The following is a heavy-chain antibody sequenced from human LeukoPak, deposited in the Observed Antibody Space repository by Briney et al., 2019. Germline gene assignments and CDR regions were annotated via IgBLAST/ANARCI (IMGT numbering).Heavy chain of an antibody. J-gene: IGHJ4*02. D-gene: IGHD1-26*01. V-gene: IGHV3-23*01. CDR2: ISGSGGST. Sequence: GGSLRLSCAASGFTFSSYSMNWVRQAPGKGLEWVSAISGSGGSTYYADSVKGRFTISRDNSKNTLYLQMNSLRAEDTAVYYCACVGGSYRTGYWGQGTLVTVSS. CDR1: GFTFSSYS. CDR3: ACVGGSYRTGY.